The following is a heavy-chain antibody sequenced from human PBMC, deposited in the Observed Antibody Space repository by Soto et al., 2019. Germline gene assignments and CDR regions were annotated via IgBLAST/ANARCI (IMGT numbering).Heavy chain of an antibody. CDR2: ISYHGNDK. CDR1: GFTFSTYG. J-gene: IGHJ4*02. CDR3: AKDHLLTTVTTVGD. V-gene: IGHV3-30*18. D-gene: IGHD4-17*01. Sequence: QVQLVESGGGVVQPGRSLRLSCAASGFTFSTYGMHWVRQAPGKGLEWVAVISYHGNDKYYAESVKGRFTISRDNFKNTLYLQMDSLRAEDTAVYYCAKDHLLTTVTTVGDWGQGTLVIVSS.